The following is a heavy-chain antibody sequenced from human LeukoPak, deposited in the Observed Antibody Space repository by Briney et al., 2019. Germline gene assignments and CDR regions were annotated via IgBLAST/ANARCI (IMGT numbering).Heavy chain of an antibody. CDR3: AKARGTYGGPFDY. CDR1: GFTFSSYA. J-gene: IGHJ4*02. V-gene: IGHV3-23*01. D-gene: IGHD2-8*01. Sequence: GGSLRLSCAASGFTFSSYAMSWVRQAPGKGLELVASISGSGGSTYYADSVKGRFTISRDNSKNTLYLQMNSLRAEDTAVYYCAKARGTYGGPFDYWGQGTLVTVSS. CDR2: ISGSGGST.